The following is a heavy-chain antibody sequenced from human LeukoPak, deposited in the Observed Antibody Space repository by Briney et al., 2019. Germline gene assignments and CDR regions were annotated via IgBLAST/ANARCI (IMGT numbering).Heavy chain of an antibody. Sequence: ASVKVSCKASGYTFTSHAINWVRQAPGQGLEWMGWINTNTGNPTYAQGFTGRFVFSLDTSVSTAYLQISSLKAEDTAVYYCARVAPVLSSIAARVSYYYYYYMDVWGKGTTVTVSS. J-gene: IGHJ6*03. D-gene: IGHD6-6*01. CDR1: GYTFTSHA. CDR3: ARVAPVLSSIAARVSYYYYYYMDV. V-gene: IGHV7-4-1*02. CDR2: INTNTGNP.